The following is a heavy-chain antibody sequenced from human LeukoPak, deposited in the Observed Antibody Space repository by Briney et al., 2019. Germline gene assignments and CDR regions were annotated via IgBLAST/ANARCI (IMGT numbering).Heavy chain of an antibody. CDR3: ARTSWLQSSYYFEY. Sequence: PSETLSLTCSVSGGSISSHYWSWIRQPQGKGLEWIGDIYYTGSTNYNTSLKSRVTISVDTSKSQFSLKLSSVTAADTAVYYCARTSWLQSSYYFEYWGQGTLVTVSS. CDR1: GGSISSHY. J-gene: IGHJ4*02. CDR2: IYYTGST. V-gene: IGHV4-59*08. D-gene: IGHD5-24*01.